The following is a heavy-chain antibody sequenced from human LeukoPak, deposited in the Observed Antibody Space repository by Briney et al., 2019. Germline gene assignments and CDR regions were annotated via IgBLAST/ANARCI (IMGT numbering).Heavy chain of an antibody. J-gene: IGHJ5*02. CDR2: IYYSGST. Sequence: SSETLSLTCTVSGGSISSYYWSWIRQPPGKGLEWIGYIYYSGSTNYNPSLKSRVTISVDTSKNQFSLKLSSVTAADTAVYYCATLVGYNWFDPWGQGTLVTVSS. D-gene: IGHD3-10*01. CDR1: GGSISSYY. CDR3: ATLVGYNWFDP. V-gene: IGHV4-59*01.